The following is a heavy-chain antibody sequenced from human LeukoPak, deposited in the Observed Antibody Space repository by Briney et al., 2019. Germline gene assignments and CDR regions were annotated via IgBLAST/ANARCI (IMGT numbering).Heavy chain of an antibody. Sequence: PGGSLRLSCVASGFTFSSYAMYWVRQAPGKGLQWVSVIKNSGADTYYADSVKGRFTISRDNSKNTPYLEMTSLRAEDTAVYYCAKEVRESAWFYFDYWGQGTLVTVSS. J-gene: IGHJ4*02. CDR1: GFTFSSYA. CDR3: AKEVRESAWFYFDY. D-gene: IGHD3-10*01. CDR2: IKNSGADT. V-gene: IGHV3-23*01.